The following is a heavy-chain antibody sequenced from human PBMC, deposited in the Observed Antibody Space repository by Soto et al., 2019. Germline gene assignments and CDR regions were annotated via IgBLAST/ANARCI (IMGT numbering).Heavy chain of an antibody. V-gene: IGHV1-69*14. J-gene: IGHJ2*01. Sequence: QVQLVQSGAEVKKPGSSVKVSCKASGGTFSSYAISWVRQAPGQGLEWMGGIIPIFGTANYAQKFQGRVTITAXXSXSXGDMELSSLRSEDTAVYYCARDLWEPGYNHNWYFDLWGRGTLVTVSS. CDR2: IIPIFGTA. CDR3: ARDLWEPGYNHNWYFDL. D-gene: IGHD1-20*01. CDR1: GGTFSSYA.